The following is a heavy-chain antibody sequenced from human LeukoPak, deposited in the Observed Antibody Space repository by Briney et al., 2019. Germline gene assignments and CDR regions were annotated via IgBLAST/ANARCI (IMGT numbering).Heavy chain of an antibody. CDR2: ISYDGSNK. V-gene: IGHV3-30*04. J-gene: IGHJ4*02. Sequence: PGGSLRLSCAASGFTFSSYAMHWVRQAPGKGLEWVAVISYDGSNKYYADSVKGRFTISRDNSKNTLYLQMNSLRAEDTAVYYCATPYYDSSGYFWGQGTLVTVSS. CDR1: GFTFSSYA. CDR3: ATPYYDSSGYF. D-gene: IGHD3-22*01.